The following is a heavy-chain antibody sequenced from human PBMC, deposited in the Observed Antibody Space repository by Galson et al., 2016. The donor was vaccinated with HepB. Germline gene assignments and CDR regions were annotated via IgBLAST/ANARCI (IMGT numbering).Heavy chain of an antibody. CDR3: AKEGSLYSTGWYTDS. CDR1: GFTFSNYA. J-gene: IGHJ4*02. V-gene: IGHV3-23*01. Sequence: LRLSCAASGFTFSNYAMSWVRQAPGKGLECVSIISGSGDSAYYADSVKGRFTISRDNSKNTLYLQVHSLRAEDTALYYCAKEGSLYSTGWYTDSWGQGTLVTVSS. D-gene: IGHD6-19*01. CDR2: ISGSGDSA.